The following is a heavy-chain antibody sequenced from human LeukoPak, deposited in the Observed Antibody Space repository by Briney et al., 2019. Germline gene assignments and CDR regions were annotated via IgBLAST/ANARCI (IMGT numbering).Heavy chain of an antibody. Sequence: ASVKVSCKASGYTFTSFAIQWVRQAPGQRLEWMGWINAGNGDTKYSQRFQGRVTITRDTSASTGYMELNSLRSEDTAVYYCTRDPRSGYHDYWGQGTLVTVSS. V-gene: IGHV1-3*01. CDR3: TRDPRSGYHDY. CDR2: INAGNGDT. J-gene: IGHJ4*02. D-gene: IGHD3-22*01. CDR1: GYTFTSFA.